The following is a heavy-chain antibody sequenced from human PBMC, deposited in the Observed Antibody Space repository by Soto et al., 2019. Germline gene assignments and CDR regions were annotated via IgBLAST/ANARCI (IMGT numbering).Heavy chain of an antibody. D-gene: IGHD5-18*01. CDR1: GFTFSDHY. CDR3: AHYSPTSGGLDV. CDR2: TRNKANSYTT. J-gene: IGHJ6*02. Sequence: GGSLRLSCAASGFTFSDHYMDWVRQAPGKGLEWIGRTRNKANSYTTEYAASVKVRFTISRDDSKSSLYLQMNSLKIDDTAVYYCAHYSPTSGGLDVWGQGTTVTVSS. V-gene: IGHV3-72*01.